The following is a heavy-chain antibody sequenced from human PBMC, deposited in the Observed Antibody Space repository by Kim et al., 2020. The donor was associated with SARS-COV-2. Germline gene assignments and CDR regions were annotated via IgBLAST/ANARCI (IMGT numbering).Heavy chain of an antibody. Sequence: GSTSYADSVKGRFTISRDNSKNTLYLQMNSLRAEDTAVYYCASGGDYVGYWGQGTLVTVSS. D-gene: IGHD3-10*01. J-gene: IGHJ4*02. V-gene: IGHV3-53*01. CDR3: ASGGDYVGY. CDR2: GST.